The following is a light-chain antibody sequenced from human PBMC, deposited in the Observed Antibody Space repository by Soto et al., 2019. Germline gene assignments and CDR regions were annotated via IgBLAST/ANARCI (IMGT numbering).Light chain of an antibody. CDR1: QSISSW. Sequence: DIQMTQSPSPLSASVGDRVTITCRASQSISSWLAWYQQKPGKAPKLLIYDASSLESGVPSRFSGSGSGTEFTLTISSLQPDDFATYYCQQYNSYSLWTFGQGTKVEIK. V-gene: IGKV1-5*01. J-gene: IGKJ1*01. CDR2: DAS. CDR3: QQYNSYSLWT.